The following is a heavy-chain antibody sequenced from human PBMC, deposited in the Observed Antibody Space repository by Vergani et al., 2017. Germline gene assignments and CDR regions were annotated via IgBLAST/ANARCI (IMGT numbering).Heavy chain of an antibody. V-gene: IGHV1-18*01. CDR1: GYTLTSYG. Sequence: QVQLVQSGAEVKKPGASVKVSCKASGYTLTSYGISWVRQAPGQGLEWMGWISAYNGNTNYAQKLQGRVTMTTDTSTSTAYMELRSLRSEDTAVYYCAIDSSGDFPAYYFDYWGQGTLVTVSS. CDR2: ISAYNGNT. J-gene: IGHJ4*02. D-gene: IGHD3-22*01. CDR3: AIDSSGDFPAYYFDY.